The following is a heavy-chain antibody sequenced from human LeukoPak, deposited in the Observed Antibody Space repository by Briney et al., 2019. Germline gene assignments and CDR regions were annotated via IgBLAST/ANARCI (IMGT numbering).Heavy chain of an antibody. CDR2: ISGSGGST. Sequence: PGGSLRLSCAASGITFSSYAMSWVRQAPGKGLEWVSAISGSGGSTYYADSVKGRFTISRDNSKNTLYLQMNSLRAEDTAVYYCAKDGEYYGSGSYSDYWGQGTLVTVSS. J-gene: IGHJ4*02. V-gene: IGHV3-23*01. CDR1: GITFSSYA. D-gene: IGHD3-10*01. CDR3: AKDGEYYGSGSYSDY.